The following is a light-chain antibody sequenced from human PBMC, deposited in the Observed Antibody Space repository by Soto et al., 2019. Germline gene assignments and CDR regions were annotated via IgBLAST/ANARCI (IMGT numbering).Light chain of an antibody. CDR2: EGS. CDR3: CSYAGSSTSYV. Sequence: QSALTQPASVSGSPEQTITISCTGTSSDVGSYNLVSWYKQHPGKAPKLMIYEGSKRPSVVSNLFSGSKSGNTASLTISGLQAEDEADYYCCSYAGSSTSYVFGTGTKVTVL. J-gene: IGLJ1*01. V-gene: IGLV2-23*01. CDR1: SSDVGSYNL.